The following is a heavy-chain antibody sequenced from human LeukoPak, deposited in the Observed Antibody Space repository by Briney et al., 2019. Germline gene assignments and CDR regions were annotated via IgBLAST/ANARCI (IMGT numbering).Heavy chain of an antibody. V-gene: IGHV1-46*01. CDR3: ARGYGDYGGYFDY. D-gene: IGHD4-17*01. Sequence: ASVKVSCKASGYTFTSYYMHWVRQAPGQGLEWMGIINPSGGSTSYAQKFQGRVTITADKSTSTAYMELSSLRSEDTAVYYCARGYGDYGGYFDYWGQGTLVTVSS. CDR1: GYTFTSYY. CDR2: INPSGGST. J-gene: IGHJ4*02.